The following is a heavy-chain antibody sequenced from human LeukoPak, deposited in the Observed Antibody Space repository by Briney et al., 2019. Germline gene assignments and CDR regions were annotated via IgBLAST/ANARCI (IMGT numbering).Heavy chain of an antibody. CDR1: GGTFSSYA. CDR3: ARVKTAIFGVETGAFDI. J-gene: IGHJ3*02. V-gene: IGHV1-69*04. Sequence: SVKVSCKASGGTFSSYAISWVRQAPGQGLEWMGRIIPILGIANYAQKFQGRVTITADKSTSTAYMELSSLRSEDTAVYYCARVKTAIFGVETGAFDIWGQGTMVTVSS. CDR2: IIPILGIA. D-gene: IGHD3-3*01.